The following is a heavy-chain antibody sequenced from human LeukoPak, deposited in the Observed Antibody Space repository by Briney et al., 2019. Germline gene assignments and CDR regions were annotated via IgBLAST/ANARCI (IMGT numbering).Heavy chain of an antibody. Sequence: ASVKVSCKASGYTFTSYGISWVRQAPGQGLEWMGGFDPEDGETIYAQKFQGRVTMTEDTSTDTAYMELSSLRSEDTAVYYCATHLESPTLDYWGQGTLVTVSS. CDR1: GYTFTSYG. CDR2: FDPEDGET. V-gene: IGHV1-24*01. CDR3: ATHLESPTLDY. J-gene: IGHJ4*02.